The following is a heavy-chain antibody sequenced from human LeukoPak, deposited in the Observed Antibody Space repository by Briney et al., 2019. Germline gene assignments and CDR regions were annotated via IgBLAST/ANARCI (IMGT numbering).Heavy chain of an antibody. Sequence: SVKVSCKASGGTFSSYAISWVRQAPGQGLEWMGGIIPIFGTANYAQKFQGRVTITADESTSTAYMELSSLRSEDTAVYYCARDPNYDFWSGPALYGMDVWGQGTTVTVSS. J-gene: IGHJ6*02. CDR3: ARDPNYDFWSGPALYGMDV. CDR1: GGTFSSYA. CDR2: IIPIFGTA. D-gene: IGHD3-3*01. V-gene: IGHV1-69*13.